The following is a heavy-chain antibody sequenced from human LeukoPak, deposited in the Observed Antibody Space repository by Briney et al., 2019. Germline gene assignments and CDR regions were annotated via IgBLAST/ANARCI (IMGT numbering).Heavy chain of an antibody. CDR1: GDSVSTNNVA. D-gene: IGHD3-16*01. V-gene: IGHV6-1*01. CDR2: TYYRSKWYN. Sequence: SQTLSLTCAISGDSVSTNNVAWNWIRQSPSRGLEWLGRTYYRSKWYNDYAVSVKSRIILNPDTSKNQFSLQLNSVTPDDTAVYYCAREDLGAAYFDFWGQGTLVTVSS. J-gene: IGHJ4*02. CDR3: AREDLGAAYFDF.